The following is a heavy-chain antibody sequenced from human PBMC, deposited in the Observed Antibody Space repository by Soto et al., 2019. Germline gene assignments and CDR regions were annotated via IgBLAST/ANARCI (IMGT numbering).Heavy chain of an antibody. V-gene: IGHV4-34*01. CDR2: INHSGST. CDR1: GGSFSGYY. J-gene: IGHJ6*03. Sequence: SETLSLTCAVYGGSFSGYYWSWIRQPPGKGLEWIGEINHSGSTNYNPSLKSRVTISVDTSKNQFSLKLSSVTAADTAVYYCARGRCSSTSCYPYYYYYYMDVWGKGTTVTVSS. CDR3: ARGRCSSTSCYPYYYYYYMDV. D-gene: IGHD2-2*01.